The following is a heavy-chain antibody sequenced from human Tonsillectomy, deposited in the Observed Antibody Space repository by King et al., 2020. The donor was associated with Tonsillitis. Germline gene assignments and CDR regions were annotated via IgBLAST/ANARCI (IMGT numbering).Heavy chain of an antibody. J-gene: IGHJ3*02. V-gene: IGHV3-7*01. Sequence: VQLVESGGGFVQPGGSLRLSCVASGFTSGTYRMNWVRQAPGKGLEWVANIKQDGSEKYYVDSVKGRFTISRDNAKNSLYLQMNSLRAEDTAVYYCTREGIWGQGTMVTVSS. CDR1: GFTSGTYR. CDR3: TREGI. CDR2: IKQDGSEK.